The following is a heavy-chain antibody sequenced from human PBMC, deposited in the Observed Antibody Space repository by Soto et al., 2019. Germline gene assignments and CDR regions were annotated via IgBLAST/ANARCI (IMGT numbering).Heavy chain of an antibody. CDR3: AKFGLYYSHGMDV. D-gene: IGHD3-16*01. CDR1: GFTFTTYA. Sequence: HPGGSLRLSCAASGFTFTTYAMSWVRQAPGRGLEWVSVISGSGGSTYFADSVKGRFTLSRDVSKNTLYLHMNSVRADDTAVYFCAKFGLYYSHGMDVWGQGPTVTVSS. CDR2: ISGSGGST. J-gene: IGHJ6*02. V-gene: IGHV3-23*01.